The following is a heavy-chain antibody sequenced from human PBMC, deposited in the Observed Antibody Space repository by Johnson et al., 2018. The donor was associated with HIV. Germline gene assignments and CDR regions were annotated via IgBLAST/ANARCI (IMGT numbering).Heavy chain of an antibody. D-gene: IGHD6-19*01. J-gene: IGHJ3*02. CDR1: GFSFSNYW. CDR2: ISPDESKT. Sequence: VQLVESGGDLVQPGGSLRLSCVASGFSFSNYWMHWVRQAPGKGPVWVSRISPDESKTDYADSVKGRFTISRDNSKNTLYLQTSRLRTEDTAVYYCARDREYGLAWGWAFDIWGQGTMVSVSS. V-gene: IGHV3-74*01. CDR3: ARDREYGLAWGWAFDI.